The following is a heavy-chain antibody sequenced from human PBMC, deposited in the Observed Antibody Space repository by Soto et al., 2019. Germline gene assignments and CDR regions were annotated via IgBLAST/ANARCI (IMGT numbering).Heavy chain of an antibody. V-gene: IGHV5-10-1*01. D-gene: IGHD1-26*01. Sequence: RGESLKISCKGSGYSFTSYWISWVRQMPGKGLEWMGRIDPSDSYTNYSPSFQGHVTISADKSISTAYLQWSSLKASDTAMYYCARHTLEWELLLAYFDYWGQGTLVTVSS. CDR1: GYSFTSYW. CDR2: IDPSDSYT. CDR3: ARHTLEWELLLAYFDY. J-gene: IGHJ4*02.